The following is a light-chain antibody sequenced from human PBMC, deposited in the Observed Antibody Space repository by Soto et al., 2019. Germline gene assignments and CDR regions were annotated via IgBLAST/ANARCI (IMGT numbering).Light chain of an antibody. CDR2: GAS. CDR3: QQYNNWPRWT. J-gene: IGKJ1*01. CDR1: QSVSSN. V-gene: IGKV3-15*01. Sequence: EMLMTQSPATLSVSPGERATLSCRASQSVSSNLAWYQQKPGQAPRLLIYGASTRATGIPTRFSGSGSGTEFTLTISSLQSEDFAVYYCQQYNNWPRWTFGQGTKVEIK.